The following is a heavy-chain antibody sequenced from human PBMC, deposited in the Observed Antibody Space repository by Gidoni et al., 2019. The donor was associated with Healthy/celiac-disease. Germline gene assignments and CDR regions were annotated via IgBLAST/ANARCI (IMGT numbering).Heavy chain of an antibody. V-gene: IGHV3-48*03. Sequence: EVQLVESGGGLVQPGGSLRLSCAASGFTFSSDEMNWVRQAPGKGLEWVSYISSSGSTIYYADSVKGRFTISRDNAKNSLYLQMNSLRAEDTAVYYCARESRDGYNHDYWGQGTLVTVSS. D-gene: IGHD5-12*01. CDR3: ARESRDGYNHDY. J-gene: IGHJ4*02. CDR1: GFTFSSDE. CDR2: ISSSGSTI.